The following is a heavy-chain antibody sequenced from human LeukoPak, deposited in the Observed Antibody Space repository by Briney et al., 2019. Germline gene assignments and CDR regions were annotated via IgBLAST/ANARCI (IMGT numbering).Heavy chain of an antibody. V-gene: IGHV3-74*01. CDR2: INTDGRTT. J-gene: IGHJ4*02. D-gene: IGHD6-13*01. Sequence: PGGSLRLSCTASGFTFSNYWMHWVRQAPGKGLVWVSRINTDGRTTTYADSVKGRFTISRDNAKNTLYVQMNSLSAEDTGVYYCVRDIAVVGLDYWGQGTLVTVSS. CDR1: GFTFSNYW. CDR3: VRDIAVVGLDY.